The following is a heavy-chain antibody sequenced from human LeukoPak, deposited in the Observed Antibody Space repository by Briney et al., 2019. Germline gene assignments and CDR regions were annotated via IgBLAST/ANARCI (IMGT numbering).Heavy chain of an antibody. CDR3: ARDCYDTSGCLDY. Sequence: SETLSLTCAVYGDSFSTYYWNWIRQSPGKGLEWIGEINHTGTTNYNPSLKSRFTISVDTSKNQFSLKLSSVTAADTAVYYCARDCYDTSGCLDYWGQGTLVTVSS. CDR2: INHTGTT. V-gene: IGHV4-34*01. CDR1: GDSFSTYY. J-gene: IGHJ4*02. D-gene: IGHD3-22*01.